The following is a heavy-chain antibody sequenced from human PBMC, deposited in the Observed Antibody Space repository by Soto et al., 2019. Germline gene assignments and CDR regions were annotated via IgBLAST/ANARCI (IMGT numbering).Heavy chain of an antibody. D-gene: IGHD4-4*01. CDR2: INPSGGST. Sequence: ASVKVSCKASGYTFTSYYMHWVRQAPGQGLEWMGIINPSGGSTSYAQKFQGRVTMTRDTSTSTVYMELSSLRPEDTAVYYCAREDTVTSSYYYYGMDVWGQGTTVTVSS. V-gene: IGHV1-46*01. CDR3: AREDTVTSSYYYYGMDV. J-gene: IGHJ6*02. CDR1: GYTFTSYY.